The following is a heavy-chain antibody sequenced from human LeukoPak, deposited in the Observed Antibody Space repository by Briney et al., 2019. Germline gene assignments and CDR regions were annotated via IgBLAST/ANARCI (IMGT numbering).Heavy chain of an antibody. J-gene: IGHJ4*02. D-gene: IGHD5-18*01. V-gene: IGHV1-18*01. CDR2: ISAYNGNT. Sequence: ASVKVSCKASGDTSTTSSMNWVRQAPGQGLEWMGWISAYNGNTNYAQKLQGRVTMTTDTSTSTAYMELRSLRSDDTAVYYCATTLLYSYGLFYWGQGTLVTVSS. CDR3: ATTLLYSYGLFY. CDR1: GDTSTTSS.